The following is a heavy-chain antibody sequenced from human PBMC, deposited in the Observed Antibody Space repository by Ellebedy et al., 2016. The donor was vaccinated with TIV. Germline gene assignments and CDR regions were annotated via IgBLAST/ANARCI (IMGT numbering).Heavy chain of an antibody. CDR2: INHSGST. D-gene: IGHD3-16*01. CDR3: AGAYLGDPHWFDP. V-gene: IGHV4-34*10. J-gene: IGHJ5*02. CDR1: GGPFSGYY. Sequence: MPGGSLRLSCGVYGGPFSGYYWSWIRQPPGKGLEWLGEINHSGSTNYNPSVKSRITMSVDTHREHFSLKLSSVTAADTAIYFCAGAYLGDPHWFDPWGQGIPVIVSS.